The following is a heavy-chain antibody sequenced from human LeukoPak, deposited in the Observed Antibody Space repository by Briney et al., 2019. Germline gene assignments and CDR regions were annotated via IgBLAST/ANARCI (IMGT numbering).Heavy chain of an antibody. CDR2: MNPNSGNT. Sequence: ASVKVSCKASGYTFTSYDINWVRQATGQGLEWMGWMNPNSGNTGYAQKFQGRVTMTRNTSISTAYMELSSLRSEDTAVYHCARELLYCSGGSCYSPLGYWGQGTLVTVSS. CDR1: GYTFTSYD. CDR3: ARELLYCSGGSCYSPLGY. V-gene: IGHV1-8*01. D-gene: IGHD2-15*01. J-gene: IGHJ4*02.